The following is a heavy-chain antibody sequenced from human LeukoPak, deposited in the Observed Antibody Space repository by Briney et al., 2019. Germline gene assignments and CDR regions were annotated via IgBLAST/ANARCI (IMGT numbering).Heavy chain of an antibody. Sequence: ASVKVSCKASGYTFTSYYMHWVRQAPGQGLEWMGIINPSGGSTSYAQKFQGRVTMTRDTSTCTVYMELSSLRSEDTAVYYCARDGGGIVVVPAANWFDPWGQGTLVTVSS. CDR2: INPSGGST. CDR3: ARDGGGIVVVPAANWFDP. V-gene: IGHV1-46*01. D-gene: IGHD2-2*01. CDR1: GYTFTSYY. J-gene: IGHJ5*02.